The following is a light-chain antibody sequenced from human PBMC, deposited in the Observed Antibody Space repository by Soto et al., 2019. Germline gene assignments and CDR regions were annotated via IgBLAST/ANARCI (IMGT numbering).Light chain of an antibody. CDR3: CSYAGSYTLGV. CDR2: DVS. Sequence: QSALTQPRSVSESPGQSVTISCTGTSSDVGGYNYVSWYQQHPGKAPKLIIYDVSMRPSGVPDRFSGSKSGNTASLTISGLQAEDEADYYCCSYAGSYTLGVFGGGTQLTVL. V-gene: IGLV2-11*01. CDR1: SSDVGGYNY. J-gene: IGLJ2*01.